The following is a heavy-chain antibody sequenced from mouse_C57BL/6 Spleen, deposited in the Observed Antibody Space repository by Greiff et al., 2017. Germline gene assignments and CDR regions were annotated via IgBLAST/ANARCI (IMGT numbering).Heavy chain of an antibody. CDR1: GFTFNTYA. Sequence: EVQLVESGGGLVQPKGSLKLSCAASGFTFNTYAMHWVRQAPGKGLEWVARIRSNSSNYATYYADSVKDRFTISRDDSQSMLYLQMNNLKTEDTAMYYCVRGGGQDYWGQGTTLTVSS. J-gene: IGHJ2*01. CDR3: VRGGGQDY. V-gene: IGHV10-3*01. D-gene: IGHD3-3*01. CDR2: IRSNSSNYAT.